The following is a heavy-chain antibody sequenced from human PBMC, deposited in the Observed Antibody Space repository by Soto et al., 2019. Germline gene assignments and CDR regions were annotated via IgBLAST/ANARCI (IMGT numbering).Heavy chain of an antibody. CDR1: GGSISSSSYY. Sequence: LETLSLTCTVSGGSISSSSYYWGWIRQPPGKGLEWIGSIYYSGSTYYNPSLKSRVTISVDTSKNQFSLKLSSVTAADTAVYYCASQEGSGSYYYYGMDVWGQGTTVTVSS. V-gene: IGHV4-39*01. J-gene: IGHJ6*02. CDR2: IYYSGST. D-gene: IGHD3-10*01. CDR3: ASQEGSGSYYYYGMDV.